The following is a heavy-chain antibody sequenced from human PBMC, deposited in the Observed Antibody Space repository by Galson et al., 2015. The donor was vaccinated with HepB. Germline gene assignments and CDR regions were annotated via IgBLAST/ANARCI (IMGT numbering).Heavy chain of an antibody. V-gene: IGHV1-18*01. D-gene: IGHD6-19*01. CDR1: GYTFSTYG. CDR2: ISTYNGST. J-gene: IGHJ4*02. CDR3: ARDLPEDTNVAATLMDY. Sequence: SVKVSCKASGYTFSTYGISWVRQAPGQGLVWMGWISTYNGSTTYAQKLQGRLTVTTDTSTSTVYMDLRSLRFDDTAVYYCARDLPEDTNVAATLMDYWGQGTLITVSS.